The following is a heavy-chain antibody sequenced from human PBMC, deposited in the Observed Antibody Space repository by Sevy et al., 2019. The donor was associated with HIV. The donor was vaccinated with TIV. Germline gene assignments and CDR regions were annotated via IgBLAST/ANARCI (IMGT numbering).Heavy chain of an antibody. D-gene: IGHD1-26*01. Sequence: SETLSLTCTVSGGSITSLYWNWIRQPPGKGLEWIANIYYNGYINYNPSLKSRVTLSLDTSKNQFSLRLGSVTAVDTAMYYCAGENAWGRGYSWGQGTLVTVSS. CDR2: IYYNGYI. V-gene: IGHV4-59*08. J-gene: IGHJ4*02. CDR3: AGENAWGRGYS. CDR1: GGSITSLY.